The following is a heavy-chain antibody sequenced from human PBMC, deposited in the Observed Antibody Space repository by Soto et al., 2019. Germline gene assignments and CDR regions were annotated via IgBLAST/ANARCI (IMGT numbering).Heavy chain of an antibody. J-gene: IGHJ5*01. CDR1: GVSIHNSQSF. D-gene: IGHD2-21*01. CDR3: GRVVEGATRHTDPDS. CDR2: VYHNGGA. V-gene: IGHV4-39*01. Sequence: SGSLSLTCAVSGVSIHNSQSFWAWIRQPPGKGLQFIASVYHNGGAHYNSSLKSRVTISVDTANNQVSLRMRSLTAADTAFYYCGRVVEGATRHTDPDSWGQGILVPGSS.